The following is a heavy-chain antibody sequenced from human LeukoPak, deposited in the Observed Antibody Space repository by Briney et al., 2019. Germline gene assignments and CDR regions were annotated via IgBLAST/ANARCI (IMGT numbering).Heavy chain of an antibody. Sequence: SETLSLTCTVSGGSISSDYWSWIRQPPGKGLEWIGEINHSGSTNYNPSLKSRVTISVDTSKNQFSLKLSSVTAADTAVYYCARGFGVVTFWFDPWGQGTLVTVSS. CDR1: GGSISSDY. V-gene: IGHV4-34*01. CDR3: ARGFGVVTFWFDP. CDR2: INHSGST. D-gene: IGHD3-3*01. J-gene: IGHJ5*02.